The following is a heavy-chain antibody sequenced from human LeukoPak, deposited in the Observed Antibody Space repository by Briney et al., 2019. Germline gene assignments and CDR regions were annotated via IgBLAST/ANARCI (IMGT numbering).Heavy chain of an antibody. CDR2: IWFDGSNE. D-gene: IGHD6-6*01. CDR3: ASFVRSYFDY. CDR1: GFTFSTYS. V-gene: IGHV3-33*01. J-gene: IGHJ4*02. Sequence: GGSLRLSCAASGFTFSTYSMHWVRQAPGKGLEWVAVIWFDGSNEYYADSVKGRFTISRDNSKNTLYLQMNSQRAEDTAVYYCASFVRSYFDYWGQGTLVTVSS.